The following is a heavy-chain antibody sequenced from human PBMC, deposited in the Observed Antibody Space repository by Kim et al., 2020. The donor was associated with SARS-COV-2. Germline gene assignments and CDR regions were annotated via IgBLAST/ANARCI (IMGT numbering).Heavy chain of an antibody. Sequence: GGSLRLSCAASGLTVSNNYMSWVRQAPGKGLEWVAVIYGGGGTDYTDSVKGRFTVSRDNSKNTVFLQMNSLKVEDTAVYYCARDLGAAAGHPPDYFDYWGQGTLVTVSS. D-gene: IGHD6-25*01. CDR2: IYGGGGT. J-gene: IGHJ4*02. V-gene: IGHV3-53*01. CDR3: ARDLGAAAGHPPDYFDY. CDR1: GLTVSNNY.